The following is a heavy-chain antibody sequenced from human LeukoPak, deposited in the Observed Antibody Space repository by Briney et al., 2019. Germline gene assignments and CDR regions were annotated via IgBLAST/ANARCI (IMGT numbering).Heavy chain of an antibody. V-gene: IGHV3-9*01. CDR3: AKDTGGNGAYFYAMDV. J-gene: IGHJ6*02. Sequence: PGGSLRLSCAASGFTFDDYAMHWVRRPPGKGLVWVSAINWNSDTKAYADSVKGRFTISRDRARNSLYLQMDSLRPEDTALYYCAKDTGGNGAYFYAMDVWGQGTSVTVSS. CDR2: INWNSDTK. CDR1: GFTFDDYA. D-gene: IGHD4-23*01.